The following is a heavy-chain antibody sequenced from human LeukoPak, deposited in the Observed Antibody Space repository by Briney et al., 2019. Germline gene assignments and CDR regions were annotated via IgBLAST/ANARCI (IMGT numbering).Heavy chain of an antibody. D-gene: IGHD5-18*01. CDR1: VYRCTSYR. CDR3: ARRGGGGYSYGYDYFDY. Sequence: GEPLKISCKGSVYRCTSYRIAWVRQMPGKDLEWIGIIYPGDAEKRYSPSFQGQVTISVDKSITTAYLQWSSLQASDTAIYYCARRGGGGYSYGYDYFDYWGQGTLVSVAS. J-gene: IGHJ4*02. V-gene: IGHV5-51*01. CDR2: IYPGDAEK.